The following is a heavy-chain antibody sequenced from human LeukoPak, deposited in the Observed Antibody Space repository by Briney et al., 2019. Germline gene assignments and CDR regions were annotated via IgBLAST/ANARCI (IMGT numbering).Heavy chain of an antibody. J-gene: IGHJ4*02. Sequence: GGSLRHSCAASGFTFSNYAMHWVRQAPAKGLERVEVISYDGSNKYYADSVKGRFTISRDNSKNTLYLQMNSLRAEDTAVYYCARSVRSGWFIDYWGQGTLVTVSS. V-gene: IGHV3-30*01. D-gene: IGHD6-19*01. CDR3: ARSVRSGWFIDY. CDR2: ISYDGSNK. CDR1: GFTFSNYA.